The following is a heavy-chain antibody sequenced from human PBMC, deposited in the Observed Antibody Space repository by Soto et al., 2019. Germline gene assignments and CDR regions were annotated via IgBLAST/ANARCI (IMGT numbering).Heavy chain of an antibody. CDR1: GGTISSWY. Sequence: SETLSLTCTVSGGTISSWYWSWIRQPPGKGLEWIGYIYYSGSTYYNPSLKSRVTISVDRSKNQFSLKLSSVTAADTAVYYCARVPDRWGQGTLVTVSS. D-gene: IGHD2-2*01. J-gene: IGHJ5*02. CDR2: IYYSGST. V-gene: IGHV4-59*12. CDR3: ARVPDR.